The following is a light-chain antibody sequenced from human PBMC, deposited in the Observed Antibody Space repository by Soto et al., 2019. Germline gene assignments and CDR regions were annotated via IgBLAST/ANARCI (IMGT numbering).Light chain of an antibody. CDR2: HVT. V-gene: IGLV2-14*03. Sequence: QSALTQPASVSGSPGQSITISCTGTSSDVGVYNYVCWYQQHPGKAPKLMIYHVTYRPSGVSNRYSGSKSGNSASLTISGLQAEDVADYYSCALTTRHTYVFGSGTKVTVL. CDR1: SSDVGVYNY. CDR3: CALTTRHTYV. J-gene: IGLJ1*01.